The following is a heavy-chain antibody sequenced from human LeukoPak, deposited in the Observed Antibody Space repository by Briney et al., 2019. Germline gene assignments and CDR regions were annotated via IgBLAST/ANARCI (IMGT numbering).Heavy chain of an antibody. CDR2: IYTSGST. V-gene: IGHV4-61*02. D-gene: IGHD5-24*01. CDR1: GGSISSGSYY. Sequence: SETLSLTCTVSGGSISSGSYYWSWIRQPAGKGLEWIGRIYTSGSTNYNPSLKSRVTISVDTSKNQFSLKLSSVTAADTAVYYCARDGYNRPFDYWGQGTLVTVSS. CDR3: ARDGYNRPFDY. J-gene: IGHJ4*02.